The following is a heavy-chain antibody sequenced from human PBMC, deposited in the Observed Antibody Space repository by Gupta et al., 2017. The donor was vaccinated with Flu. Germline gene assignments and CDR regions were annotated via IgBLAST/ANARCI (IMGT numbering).Heavy chain of an antibody. D-gene: IGHD3-22*01. CDR3: ARDVGYYYDSSGYSFGH. J-gene: IGHJ4*02. V-gene: IGHV1-18*01. Sequence: QVQLVQSGPEVKKPGASMKVSCKSSGYMFNTYGISWVRQLPGQGPEWMGWISGHNDVTNYAYKFKDRVTKTIDTSTSTAYMGRRSLTSDDAAVYYCARDVGYYYDSSGYSFGHWGQGTLVTVSS. CDR2: ISGHNDVT. CDR1: GYMFNTYG.